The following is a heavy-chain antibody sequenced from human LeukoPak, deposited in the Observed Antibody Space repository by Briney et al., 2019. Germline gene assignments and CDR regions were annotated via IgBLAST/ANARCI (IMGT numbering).Heavy chain of an antibody. CDR2: IGTAGAT. J-gene: IGHJ4*02. Sequence: GGSLRLSCAASGFTFSNYDMLWVRRVIGKGLEWVSLIGTAGATFFPGSVKGRFTISRENAKNSLYLQMNSLRAGDTAVYYCAKEEQLLWFGEFGYYFDYWGQGTLVTVSS. CDR1: GFTFSNYD. D-gene: IGHD3-10*01. CDR3: AKEEQLLWFGEFGYYFDY. V-gene: IGHV3-13*01.